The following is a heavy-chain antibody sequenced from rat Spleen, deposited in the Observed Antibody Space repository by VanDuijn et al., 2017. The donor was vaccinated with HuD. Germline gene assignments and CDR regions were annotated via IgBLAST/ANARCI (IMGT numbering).Heavy chain of an antibody. CDR3: AVGNWFAY. J-gene: IGHJ3*01. V-gene: IGHV2-70*01. CDR2: MWYDGDT. CDR1: GFSLTSYS. Sequence: QVQLKESGPGLVQPSETLSLTCTVSGFSLTSYSVSWVRQPSGKGPEWMGRMWYDGDTAYNSALKSRLSISRDTSKSQVFLKLNSLQTEDTAMYFCAVGNWFAYWGQGTLVTVSS.